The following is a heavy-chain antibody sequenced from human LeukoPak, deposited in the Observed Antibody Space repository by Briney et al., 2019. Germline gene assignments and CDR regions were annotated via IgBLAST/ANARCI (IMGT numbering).Heavy chain of an antibody. D-gene: IGHD3-3*01. CDR1: GGSISSSY. CDR3: ARVGLEAHLSLMDV. V-gene: IGHV4-59*01. Sequence: PSETLSLTCTVSGGSISSSYWSWIRQPPGKGLEWIGYIYYSGSTNYNPSLKSRVTISVDTSKNQFSLRLISVTAADTAVYVVARVGLEAHLSLMDVWGQGTTVTVSS. J-gene: IGHJ6*02. CDR2: IYYSGST.